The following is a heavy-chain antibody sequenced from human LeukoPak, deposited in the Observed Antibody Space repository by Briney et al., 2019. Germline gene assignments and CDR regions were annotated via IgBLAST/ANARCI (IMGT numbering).Heavy chain of an antibody. D-gene: IGHD1-26*01. Sequence: GGSLRLSCGASGFTLEHYGMSWVRHAPGKGGEGVAGINWNGGITVYADSVKGRFTISRDNAKNSLYLQMNSLRVEDTALYYCARKGLGGELGGFDYWGQGTLVTVSS. CDR2: INWNGGIT. CDR3: ARKGLGGELGGFDY. J-gene: IGHJ4*02. CDR1: GFTLEHYG. V-gene: IGHV3-20*04.